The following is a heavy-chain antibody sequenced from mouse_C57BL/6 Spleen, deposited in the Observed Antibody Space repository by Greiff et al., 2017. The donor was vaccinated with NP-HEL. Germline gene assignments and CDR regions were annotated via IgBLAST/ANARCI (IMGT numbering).Heavy chain of an antibody. CDR3: ERQQFITTVVATSYFDY. V-gene: IGHV5-6*01. CDR2: ISSGGSYT. J-gene: IGHJ2*01. Sequence: EVQVVESGGDLVKPGGSLKLSCAASGFTFSSYGMSWVRQTPDKRLEWVATISSGGSYTYYPDSVKGRYTISIDNAKNTLYLQMSSLKSEDTAKYYCERQQFITTVVATSYFDYWGQGTTLTVSS. CDR1: GFTFSSYG. D-gene: IGHD1-1*01.